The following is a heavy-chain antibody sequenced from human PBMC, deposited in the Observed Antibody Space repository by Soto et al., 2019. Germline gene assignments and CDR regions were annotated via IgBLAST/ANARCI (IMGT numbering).Heavy chain of an antibody. CDR2: ISSSSSTI. V-gene: IGHV3-48*01. CDR3: ARSGPLPFLEWDFDY. J-gene: IGHJ4*02. D-gene: IGHD3-3*01. Sequence: GGSLRLSCAASGFTFSSYSMNWVRQAPGKGLEWVSYISSSSSTIYYADSVKGRFTISRDNSKNSLYLQMNSLRAEDTAVYYCARSGPLPFLEWDFDYWGQGTLVTVSS. CDR1: GFTFSSYS.